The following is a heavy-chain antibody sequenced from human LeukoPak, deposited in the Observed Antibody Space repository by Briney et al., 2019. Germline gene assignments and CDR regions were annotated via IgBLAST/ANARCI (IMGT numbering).Heavy chain of an antibody. CDR1: GGSFSGYY. Sequence: SETLSLTCAVYGGSFSGYYWSWIRQPPGKGLEWIGEINHSGSTNYNPSLKSRVTISVDTSKNQFSLKLSSVTAADTAVYYCVRLVVTATRYFDYWGQGTLVTVSS. V-gene: IGHV4-34*01. D-gene: IGHD2-21*02. CDR3: VRLVVTATRYFDY. J-gene: IGHJ4*02. CDR2: INHSGST.